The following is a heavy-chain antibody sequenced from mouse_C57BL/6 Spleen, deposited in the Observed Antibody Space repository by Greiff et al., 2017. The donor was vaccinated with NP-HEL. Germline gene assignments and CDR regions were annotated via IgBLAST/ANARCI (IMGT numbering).Heavy chain of an antibody. CDR1: GYTFTSYG. V-gene: IGHV1-81*01. CDR3: ARVDSSGYPYAMDY. D-gene: IGHD3-2*02. CDR2: IYPRSGNT. Sequence: QVHVKQSGAELARPGASVKLSCKASGYTFTSYGISWVKQRTGQGLEWIGEIYPRSGNTYYNEKFKGKATLTADKSSSTAYMELRSLTSEDSAVYFCARVDSSGYPYAMDYWGQGTSVTVSS. J-gene: IGHJ4*01.